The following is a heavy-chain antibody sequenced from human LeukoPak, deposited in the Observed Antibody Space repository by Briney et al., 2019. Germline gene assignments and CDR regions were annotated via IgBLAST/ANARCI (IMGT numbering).Heavy chain of an antibody. V-gene: IGHV3-21*01. CDR1: GFTFSSYS. J-gene: IGHJ4*02. CDR3: ARGRCSSCSLDY. D-gene: IGHD2-2*01. Sequence: GGSLRLSCAASGFTFSSYSMNWVRQAPGKGLEWVSSISSSSSYIYYADSVKGRFTISRDNAKNSLYLQMNSLRAEDTAVYYCARGRCSSCSLDYWGQGTLVTVSS. CDR2: ISSSSSYI.